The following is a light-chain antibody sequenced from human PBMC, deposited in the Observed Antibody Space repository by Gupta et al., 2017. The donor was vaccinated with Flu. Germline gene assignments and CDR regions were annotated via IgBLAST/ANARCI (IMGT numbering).Light chain of an antibody. V-gene: IGKV1-33*01. J-gene: IGKJ4*01. Sequence: DRVTITCQASQDIRDYLNWYQQKPGKAPKPLIYDASDLETGVPSRFSGSGSGTEFTFTINSLQPEDVATYYCQQYDNFLSVTFGGGTKVELK. CDR3: QQYDNFLSVT. CDR1: QDIRDY. CDR2: DAS.